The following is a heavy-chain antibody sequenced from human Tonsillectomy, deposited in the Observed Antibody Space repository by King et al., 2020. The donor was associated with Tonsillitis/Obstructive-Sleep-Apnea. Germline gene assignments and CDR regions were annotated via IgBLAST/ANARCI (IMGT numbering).Heavy chain of an antibody. J-gene: IGHJ4*02. D-gene: IGHD2-2*02. CDR1: GFTFDDYG. CDR2: INWNGGST. V-gene: IGHV3-20*04. Sequence: VQLVESGGGVVRPGGSLRLSCAASGFTFDDYGMSWVRQAPGKGLEWGSGINWNGGSTGYPDSVKGRFTISRDNAKNSLYLQMNSLRAEDTALYYCARVGCSSTSCYIDYWGQGTLVTVSS. CDR3: ARVGCSSTSCYIDY.